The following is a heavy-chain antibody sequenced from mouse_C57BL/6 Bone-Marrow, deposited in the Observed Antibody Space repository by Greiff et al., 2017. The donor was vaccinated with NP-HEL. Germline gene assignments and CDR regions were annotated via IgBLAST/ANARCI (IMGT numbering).Heavy chain of an antibody. Sequence: EVKVEESGGGLVQPGGSLKLSCAASGFTFSDYYMYWVRQTPEKRLEWVAYISNGGGSTYYPDTVKGRFTISRDNAKNTLYLQMSRLKSEDTAMYYCARPAQATPWFAYWGQGTLVTVSA. CDR2: ISNGGGST. CDR3: ARPAQATPWFAY. V-gene: IGHV5-12*01. D-gene: IGHD3-2*02. J-gene: IGHJ3*01. CDR1: GFTFSDYY.